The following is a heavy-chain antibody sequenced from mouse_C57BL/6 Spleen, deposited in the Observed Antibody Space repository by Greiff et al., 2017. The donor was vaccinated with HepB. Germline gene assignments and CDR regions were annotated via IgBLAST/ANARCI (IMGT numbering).Heavy chain of an antibody. J-gene: IGHJ2*01. CDR3: ARHAGEYYYGSSYVRDSFDY. CDR1: GYTFTEYT. V-gene: IGHV1-62-2*01. CDR2: FYPGSGSI. Sequence: QVQLQQSGAELVKPGASVKLSCKASGYTFTEYTIHWVKQRSGQGLEWIGWFYPGSGSIKYNEKFKDKATLTADKSSSTVYMELSRLTSEDSAVYFCARHAGEYYYGSSYVRDSFDYWGQGTTLTVSS. D-gene: IGHD1-1*01.